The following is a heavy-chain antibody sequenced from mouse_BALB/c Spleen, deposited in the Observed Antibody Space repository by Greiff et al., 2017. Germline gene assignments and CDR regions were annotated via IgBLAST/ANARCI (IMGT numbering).Heavy chain of an antibody. CDR1: GYTFSSYW. CDR2: ILPGSGST. J-gene: IGHJ4*01. Sequence: QVQLQQSGAELMKPGASVKISCKATGYTFSSYWIEWVKQRPGHGLEWIGEILPGSGSTNYNEKFKGKATFTADTSSNTAYMQLSSLTSEDSAVYYCARLLPNYYAMDYWGQGTSVTVSS. D-gene: IGHD5-5*01. V-gene: IGHV1-9*01. CDR3: ARLLPNYYAMDY.